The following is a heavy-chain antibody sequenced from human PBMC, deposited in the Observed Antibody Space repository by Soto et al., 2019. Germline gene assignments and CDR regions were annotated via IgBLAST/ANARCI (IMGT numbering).Heavy chain of an antibody. J-gene: IGHJ5*02. CDR2: INHSGST. CDR1: GGSFSGYY. Sequence: SETLSLTCAVYGGSFSGYYWSWIRQPPGKGLEWIGEINHSGSTNYNPSLKSRVTISVDTSKNQFSLKLSSVTDADTAVYYCARETTVMRRWFDPWGQGTLVTVSS. D-gene: IGHD4-4*01. V-gene: IGHV4-34*01. CDR3: ARETTVMRRWFDP.